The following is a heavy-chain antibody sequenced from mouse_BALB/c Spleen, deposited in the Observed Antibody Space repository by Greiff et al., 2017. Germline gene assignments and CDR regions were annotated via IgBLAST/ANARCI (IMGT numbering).Heavy chain of an antibody. CDR3: AIYGNSFYYAMDY. V-gene: IGHV1S29*02. CDR1: GYTFTDYN. J-gene: IGHJ4*01. Sequence: EVKLQESGPELVKPGASVKISCKASGYTFTDYNMHWVKQSHGKSLEWIGYIYPYNGGTGYNQKFKSKATLTVDNSSSTAYMELRSLTSEDSAVYYCAIYGNSFYYAMDYWGQGTSVTVSS. D-gene: IGHD2-1*01. CDR2: IYPYNGGT.